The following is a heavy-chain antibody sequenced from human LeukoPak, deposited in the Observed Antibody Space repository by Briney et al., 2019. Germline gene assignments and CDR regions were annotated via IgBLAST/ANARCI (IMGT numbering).Heavy chain of an antibody. CDR3: ARGIVTGTTNWFDP. CDR2: MYHSGGT. Sequence: SETLPLTCTVSGYSISNGYYWGWIRQPPGKGLEWIGSMYHSGGTYYNPSLRNRVTISLDTSKNQFFLKMSSVTAADTAVYYCARGIVTGTTNWFDPRGQGILVTVSS. V-gene: IGHV4-38-2*02. J-gene: IGHJ5*02. CDR1: GYSISNGYY. D-gene: IGHD1-20*01.